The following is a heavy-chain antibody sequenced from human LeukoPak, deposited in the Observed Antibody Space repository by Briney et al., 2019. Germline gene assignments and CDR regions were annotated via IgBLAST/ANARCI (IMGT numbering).Heavy chain of an antibody. Sequence: PGGSLRLSCAASGFTFSSYAMHWVRQAPGKGLEWVAVISYDGSDKYYADSVKGRFTISRDNSKNTLYLQMNSLRAEDTAVYYCARDFRDCTNGVCQNFDYWGQGTLVTVSS. J-gene: IGHJ4*02. D-gene: IGHD2-8*01. CDR2: ISYDGSDK. CDR3: ARDFRDCTNGVCQNFDY. CDR1: GFTFSSYA. V-gene: IGHV3-30*04.